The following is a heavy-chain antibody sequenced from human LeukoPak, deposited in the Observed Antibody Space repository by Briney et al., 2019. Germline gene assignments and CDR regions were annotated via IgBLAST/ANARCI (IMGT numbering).Heavy chain of an antibody. CDR2: IDTSGSYI. J-gene: IGHJ3*02. V-gene: IGHV3-21*01. Sequence: GGSLRLSCAASGFTFTSYGMNWVRQAPGKGLEWVSFIDTSGSYIYYGDSLKGRVTISRDNAKNSLYLQMNGLRAEDTAVYYCARGRSITLLRGVAMSDGFDIWGQGAMVAVSS. CDR1: GFTFTSYG. CDR3: ARGRSITLLRGVAMSDGFDI. D-gene: IGHD3-10*01.